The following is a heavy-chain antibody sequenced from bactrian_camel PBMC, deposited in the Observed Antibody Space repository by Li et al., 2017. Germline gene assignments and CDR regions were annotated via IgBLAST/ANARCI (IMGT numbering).Heavy chain of an antibody. D-gene: IGHD1*01. CDR3: AADRSLGFCVEALRGVVRTDSAA. CDR2: IESDGST. Sequence: HVQLVESGGASVQAGGSLNLSCAISGPTHSSYCMAWFRQSPGKEREAVAGIESDGSTSYADSVKGRFTISQDSAKNILYLQMNSLKPEDTAMYYCAADRSLGFCVEALRGVVRTDSAAWGQGTQVTVS. CDR1: GPTHSSYC. V-gene: IGHV3S55*01. J-gene: IGHJ6*01.